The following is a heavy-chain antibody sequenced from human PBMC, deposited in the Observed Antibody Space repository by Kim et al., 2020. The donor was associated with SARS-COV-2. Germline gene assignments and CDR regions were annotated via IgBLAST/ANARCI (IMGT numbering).Heavy chain of an antibody. Sequence: GGSLRLSCAASGFTFSSYAMSWVRQAPGKGLEWVSAISGSGGSTYYADSVKGRFTISRDNSKNTLYLQMNSLRAEDTAVYYCAKDPEGRGYCSGGSCLAAPPQETYGMDVGAKGPRSPSP. CDR1: GFTFSSYA. CDR2: ISGSGGST. CDR3: AKDPEGRGYCSGGSCLAAPPQETYGMDV. J-gene: IGHJ6*02. V-gene: IGHV3-23*01. D-gene: IGHD2-15*01.